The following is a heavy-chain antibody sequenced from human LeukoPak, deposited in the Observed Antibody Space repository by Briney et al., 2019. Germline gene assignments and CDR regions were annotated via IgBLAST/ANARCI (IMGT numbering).Heavy chain of an antibody. J-gene: IGHJ6*02. V-gene: IGHV6-1*01. Sequence: HPHTLICALCGHIFYRYSGPGRRITQSPAGGLERLERTYYRCKWYNDYAVSVESRVSSKPDTSKNQFSLQLNSVTPEDTAMYFCAREAIRTMVDVMDVGGQGTRVTVSS. CDR2: TYYRCKWYN. D-gene: IGHD4/OR15-4a*01. CDR3: AREAIRTMVDVMDV. CDR1: GHIFYRYSGP.